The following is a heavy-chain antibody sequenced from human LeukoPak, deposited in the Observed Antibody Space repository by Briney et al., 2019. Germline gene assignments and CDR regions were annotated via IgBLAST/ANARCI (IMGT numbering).Heavy chain of an antibody. D-gene: IGHD2-15*01. J-gene: IGHJ4*02. V-gene: IGHV4-34*01. CDR1: GGSFSGYY. CDR2: INHSGST. Sequence: SETLSHTCAVYGGSFSGYYWSWIRQPPGKGLEWIGEINHSGSTNYNPSLKSRVTISVDTSKNQFSLKLSSVTAADTAVYYCARDRGYCSGGSCYTGGNWSQGTLVTVSS. CDR3: ARDRGYCSGGSCYTGGN.